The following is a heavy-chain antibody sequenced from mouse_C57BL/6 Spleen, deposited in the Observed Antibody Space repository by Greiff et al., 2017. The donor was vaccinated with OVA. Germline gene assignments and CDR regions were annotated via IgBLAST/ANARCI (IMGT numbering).Heavy chain of an antibody. CDR1: GYSITSGYY. Sequence: ESGPGLVKPSRSLSLTCSVTGYSITSGYYWNWIRQFPGNKLEWMGYISYDGSNNYNPSLKNRISITRDTSKNQFFLKLNSVTTEDTATYYCARDSSGSFAYWGQGTLVTVSA. V-gene: IGHV3-6*01. CDR2: ISYDGSN. D-gene: IGHD3-2*02. CDR3: ARDSSGSFAY. J-gene: IGHJ3*01.